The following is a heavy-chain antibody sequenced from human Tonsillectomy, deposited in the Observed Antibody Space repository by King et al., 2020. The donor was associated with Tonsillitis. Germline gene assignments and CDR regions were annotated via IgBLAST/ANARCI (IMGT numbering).Heavy chain of an antibody. V-gene: IGHV2-5*02. J-gene: IGHJ3*02. Sequence: ITLKESGPTLVKPTQTLTLTCTFSGFSLSTSGVGVGWVRQPPGKALEWLALLYWDDAERSSPSLKNRLTITKDTSKNQVVLTMTNMDPVDTATYYCSRGTTSAAFDIWGQGIMVTVSS. D-gene: IGHD1-26*01. CDR1: GFSLSTSGVG. CDR2: LYWDDAE. CDR3: SRGTTSAAFDI.